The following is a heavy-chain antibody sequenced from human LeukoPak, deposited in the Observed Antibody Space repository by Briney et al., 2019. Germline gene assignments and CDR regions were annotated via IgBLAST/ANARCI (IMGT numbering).Heavy chain of an antibody. V-gene: IGHV1-69*01. CDR3: ARGRVLPAYNWFDP. CDR2: IFPIFGTA. J-gene: IGHJ5*02. D-gene: IGHD2-2*01. CDR1: GGTLSSYA. Sequence: SLKVSCKASGGTLSSYAISWVRQAPGQGVGWVGGIFPIFGTANYAQKFQGRVTITADESTSTAYMELSSLSSEDTAVYYCARGRVLPAYNWFDPWGQGTLVTVSS.